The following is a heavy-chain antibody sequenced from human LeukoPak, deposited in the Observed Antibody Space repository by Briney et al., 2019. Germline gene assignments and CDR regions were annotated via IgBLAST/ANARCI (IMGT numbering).Heavy chain of an antibody. CDR2: ISSSGSYI. CDR1: GFTFSSYS. CDR3: ARGGFFDY. V-gene: IGHV3-21*01. D-gene: IGHD3-16*01. Sequence: GGSLRLSCAASGFTFSSYSMNWVRQAPGKGLEWVSSISSSGSYIYYADSVKGRFTISRDNAKNSLYLQMNSQRVEDTAVYYCARGGFFDYWGQGTLVTVSS. J-gene: IGHJ4*02.